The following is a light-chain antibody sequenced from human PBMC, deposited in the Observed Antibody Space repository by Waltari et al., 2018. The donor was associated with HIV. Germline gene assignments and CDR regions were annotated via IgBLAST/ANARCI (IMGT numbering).Light chain of an antibody. J-gene: IGKJ3*01. Sequence: DIQLTQSPSFLSASVGDRVTITCRASQGISSYLAWYQQKPGKAPKLLIYSASTLQSGFQPGFGGRPSGKEFPLTTTGRQPKDFATYSCQHLKSNPVPFTFGPGPKWISN. V-gene: IGKV1-9*01. CDR3: QHLKSNPVPFT. CDR2: SAS. CDR1: QGISSY.